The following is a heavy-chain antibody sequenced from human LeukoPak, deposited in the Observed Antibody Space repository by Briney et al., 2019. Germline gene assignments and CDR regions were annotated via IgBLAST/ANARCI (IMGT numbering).Heavy chain of an antibody. D-gene: IGHD2-15*01. CDR3: ARGRTDIVVVVAAPALDY. V-gene: IGHV4-34*01. CDR2: INHSGST. CDR1: GGSFSGYY. Sequence: SETLSLTCAVYGGSFSGYYWSGIRQPPGKGLEWIGEINHSGSTNYNPSLKSRVTISVDTYKNQFSLKLSSVTAADTAVYYCARGRTDIVVVVAAPALDYWGQGTLVTVSS. J-gene: IGHJ4*02.